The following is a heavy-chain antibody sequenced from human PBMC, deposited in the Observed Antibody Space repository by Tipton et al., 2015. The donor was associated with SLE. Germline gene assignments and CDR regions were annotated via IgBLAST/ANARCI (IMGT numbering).Heavy chain of an antibody. Sequence: TLSLTCAVYDGSFSGYYWSWIRQPPGKGLEWIGEINHSGSTNYNPSLKGRVTISVDTSKNQFSLKLNSVTAADAAVYYCARQDFGVVIRVWGQGTLVTVSS. J-gene: IGHJ4*02. CDR3: ARQDFGVVIRV. CDR1: DGSFSGYY. D-gene: IGHD3-3*01. CDR2: INHSGST. V-gene: IGHV4-34*01.